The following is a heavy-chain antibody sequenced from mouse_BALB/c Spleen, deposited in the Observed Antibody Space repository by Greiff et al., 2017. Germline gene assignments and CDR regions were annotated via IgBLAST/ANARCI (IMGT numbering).Heavy chain of an antibody. CDR1: GYTFTDYE. J-gene: IGHJ4*01. Sequence: QVQLQQSGAELVRPGASVTLSCKASGYTFTDYEMHWVKQTPVHGLEWIGAIDPETGGTAYNQKFKGKATLTADKSSSTAYMELRSLTSEDSAVYYCTRSGGLRPFMDYWGQGTSVTVSS. D-gene: IGHD2-4*01. CDR3: TRSGGLRPFMDY. V-gene: IGHV1-15*01. CDR2: IDPETGGT.